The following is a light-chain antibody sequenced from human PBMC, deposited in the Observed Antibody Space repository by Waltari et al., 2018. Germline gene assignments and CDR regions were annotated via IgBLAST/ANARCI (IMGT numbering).Light chain of an antibody. CDR1: QSVSTN. J-gene: IGKJ2*01. CDR3: QQYNDWPPHT. V-gene: IGKV3-15*01. Sequence: EIVMTQSPATLSVSPGERATLSCRASQSVSTNLAWYRQKPGQAPRLLIYRASTRATGIPVRFSGGGSGTEFTLTISSLQSEDFAVYYCQQYNDWPPHTFGQGTKLEIK. CDR2: RAS.